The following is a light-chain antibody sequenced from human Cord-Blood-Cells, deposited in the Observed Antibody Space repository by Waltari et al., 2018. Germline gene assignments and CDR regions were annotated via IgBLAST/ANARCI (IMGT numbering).Light chain of an antibody. CDR3: CSYAGSWV. Sequence: QSALTQPASVSGSPGQSITISCTGTSSDVGSHIVVSWYQQHPDKAPNLMIYQGSKRPSGVSNRFSGSKSGNTASLTISGLQAEDEADYYCCSYAGSWVFGGGTKLTVL. J-gene: IGLJ3*02. V-gene: IGLV2-23*01. CDR2: QGS. CDR1: SSDVGSHIV.